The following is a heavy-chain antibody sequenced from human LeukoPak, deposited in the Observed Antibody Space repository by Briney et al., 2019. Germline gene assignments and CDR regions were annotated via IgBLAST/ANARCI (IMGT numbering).Heavy chain of an antibody. CDR2: INHSGST. V-gene: IGHV4-34*01. J-gene: IGHJ3*02. CDR1: GGSFSGYY. CDR3: ARVEIVVRRAFDI. D-gene: IGHD2-2*01. Sequence: PSETLSLTCAVYGGSFSGYYWSWIRQPPGKGLEWIGEINHSGSTNYNPSLKSRVTISVDTSKNQFSLKLSSVTAADTAVYYCARVEIVVRRAFDIWGQGTMVTVSS.